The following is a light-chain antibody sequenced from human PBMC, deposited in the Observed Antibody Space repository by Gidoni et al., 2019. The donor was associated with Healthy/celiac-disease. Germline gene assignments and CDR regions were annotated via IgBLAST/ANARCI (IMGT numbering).Light chain of an antibody. CDR1: QSVSSRY. Sequence: EIVLTQSPVTLSLSPGARATLSCRDSQSVSSRYLAWYPQKPGQAPRLLIYGASSRAAGIPDRFSGSGSGTDFTLTISRLEPEDFAVYYCQHYGSSPPGYTFGQGTKLEIK. V-gene: IGKV3-20*01. CDR2: GAS. J-gene: IGKJ2*01. CDR3: QHYGSSPPGYT.